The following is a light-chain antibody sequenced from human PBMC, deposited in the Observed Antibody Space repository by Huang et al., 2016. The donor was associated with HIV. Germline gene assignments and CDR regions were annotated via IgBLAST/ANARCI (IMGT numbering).Light chain of an antibody. CDR3: QQYNNWPPYT. J-gene: IGKJ2*01. CDR1: QSVSSN. CDR2: DAS. Sequence: EIVMTQSPATLSVSPGERATLSCRASQSVSSNLAWYQQKPGQAPRLLIYDASTRATGSPARFSGSGSGTEFTLTISSLQSEDFAIYCCQQYNNWPPYTFGQGTKLEIK. V-gene: IGKV3-15*01.